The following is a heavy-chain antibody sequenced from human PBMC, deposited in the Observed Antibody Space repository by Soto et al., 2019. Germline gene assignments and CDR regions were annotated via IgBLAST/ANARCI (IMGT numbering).Heavy chain of an antibody. J-gene: IGHJ4*02. CDR1: GFTVNSNY. V-gene: IGHV3-66*01. CDR2: IYSDGST. Sequence: PGGSLRLSCAASGFTVNSNYMSWVRQAPGKGLEWVSVIYSDGSTYYADSVKGRFIISRDNSNNTLYFQMNSLRAEGTAVYYCATLTKYDILTGFYPCWGQGTLVTVSS. CDR3: ATLTKYDILTGFYPC. D-gene: IGHD3-9*01.